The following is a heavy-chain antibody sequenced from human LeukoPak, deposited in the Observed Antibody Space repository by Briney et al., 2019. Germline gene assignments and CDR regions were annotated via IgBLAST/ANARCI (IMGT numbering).Heavy chain of an antibody. J-gene: IGHJ4*02. D-gene: IGHD3-22*01. V-gene: IGHV3-43*02. CDR1: GFTFDYYG. CDR3: AREGLYYHDSSGYYLV. CDR2: ISGDGGST. Sequence: GGSLRLSCAASGFTFDYYGMHWVRQAPGKGLEWVSLISGDGGSTNYADSVKGRFTISRDNSKNTLYLQMNSLRAEDTAVYYCAREGLYYHDSSGYYLVWGQGTLVTVSS.